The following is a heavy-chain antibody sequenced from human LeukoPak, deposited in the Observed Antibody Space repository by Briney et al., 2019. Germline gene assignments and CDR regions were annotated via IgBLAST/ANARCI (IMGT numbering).Heavy chain of an antibody. Sequence: GGSLRLSCAASGCTFSPYWMNWGRQAPGKGLEWVANIKQDGSEKYYADSVKGRFTISRDNAKNSLFLQMNSLRAEDTAVYYCAIDGWDYGSNSGGDQWGQGTLVIVSS. J-gene: IGHJ4*01. D-gene: IGHD4-23*01. V-gene: IGHV3-7*01. CDR2: IKQDGSEK. CDR3: AIDGWDYGSNSGGDQ. CDR1: GCTFSPYW.